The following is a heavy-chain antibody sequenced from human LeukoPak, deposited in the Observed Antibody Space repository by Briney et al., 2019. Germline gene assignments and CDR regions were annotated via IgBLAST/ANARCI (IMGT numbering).Heavy chain of an antibody. J-gene: IGHJ6*03. CDR1: GYTLSYYG. CDR2: ISAYNGNT. V-gene: IGHV1-18*01. Sequence: GASVKVSFNASGYTLSYYGFSWVRPAPGQGLEWMGWISAYNGNTNDAQQLQGRVTMTTATSTSTAYIELRSLRSDDTAVYYCARDGTINDYYYYMYVWGKGATVTVSS. D-gene: IGHD1-7*01. CDR3: ARDGTINDYYYYMYV.